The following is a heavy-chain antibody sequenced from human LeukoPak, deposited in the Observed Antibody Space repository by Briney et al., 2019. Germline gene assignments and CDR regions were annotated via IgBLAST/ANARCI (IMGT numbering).Heavy chain of an antibody. CDR2: INPDNGGA. V-gene: IGHV1-2*02. CDR1: GYTFTDYY. J-gene: IGHJ4*02. D-gene: IGHD3-22*01. Sequence: APVKVSCKATGYTFTDYYAHWVRQAPGHGLEWMGWINPDNGGAVYAQKFQGRVTMTRDTSINTLYMELSSLRSDDTAVYYCVRGRHYDSSGYPPSDYWGQGTLVTVSS. CDR3: VRGRHYDSSGYPPSDY.